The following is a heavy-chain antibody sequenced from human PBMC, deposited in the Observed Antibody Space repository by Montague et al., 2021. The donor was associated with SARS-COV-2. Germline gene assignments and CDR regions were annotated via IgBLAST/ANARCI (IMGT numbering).Heavy chain of an antibody. CDR3: ARFRIWNHPYGMDV. CDR2: VYHTWST. V-gene: IGHV4-59*12. Sequence: SETLSLTCSVSGGAIVSCYSGWDRQTPRKGLGYHGYVYHTWSTNNNPSLQSRVRMFVDSSKSQFSLELSAVTAADTAIYYCARFRIWNHPYGMDVWGQGTRVSVSS. J-gene: IGHJ6*02. CDR1: GGAIVSCY. D-gene: IGHD2-15*01.